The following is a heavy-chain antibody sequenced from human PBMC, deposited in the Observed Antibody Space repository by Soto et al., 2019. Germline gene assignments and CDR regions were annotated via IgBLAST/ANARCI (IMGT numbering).Heavy chain of an antibody. CDR3: ARDLYPLAYYFDY. V-gene: IGHV1-18*01. CDR1: GYTFTNHG. Sequence: QVQLVQSGAEVKKPGASVKVSCKASGYTFTNHGISWVRQAPGQGLEWLGWISGHNGNTKYAQRLQGRVTMTTDTSTSTAYMERRSLKSVDTAVYYCARDLYPLAYYFDYWGQGTMVTVSS. CDR2: ISGHNGNT. J-gene: IGHJ4*02.